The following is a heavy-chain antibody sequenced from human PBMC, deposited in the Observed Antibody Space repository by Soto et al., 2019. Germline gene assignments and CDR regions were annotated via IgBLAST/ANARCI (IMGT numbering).Heavy chain of an antibody. CDR3: AKAGGGYTKWHFDS. J-gene: IGHJ4*01. CDR2: IYYSGST. CDR1: GDSISSGDYY. D-gene: IGHD5-12*01. Sequence: SETLSLTCTVSGDSISSGDYYWSWIRQHPGKGLEWIGYIYYSGSTYHNPSLKSRVTMSVDTSKNQFSLKLSSMTAADTAVYYCAKAGGGYTKWHFDSWGHGSLVTV. V-gene: IGHV4-31*03.